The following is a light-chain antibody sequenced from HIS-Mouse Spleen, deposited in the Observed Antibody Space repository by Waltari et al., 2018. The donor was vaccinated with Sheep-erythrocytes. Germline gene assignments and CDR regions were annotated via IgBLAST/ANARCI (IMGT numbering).Light chain of an antibody. CDR2: QDT. Sequence: SSELTQPPSVSVSPGQTASITCSGDKLGDKYACWYQQKPGQSPVLVIYQDTKRPSGVPERFPASNSGNTATLTISGTQAMDEADYYCQAWDSSIVVFGGGTKLTVL. V-gene: IGLV3-1*01. CDR3: QAWDSSIVV. CDR1: KLGDKY. J-gene: IGLJ2*01.